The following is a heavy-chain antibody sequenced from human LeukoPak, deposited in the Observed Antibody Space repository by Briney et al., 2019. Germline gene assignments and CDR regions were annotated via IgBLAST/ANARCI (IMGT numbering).Heavy chain of an antibody. Sequence: GAAVKVSCKTSGYTSDFMKYGVAWVRQAPGQGLEWMGWINPDSGHANYAQKFQGRVTMTTDTSTNTAYMELRSLTSDDTAVYYCARERVGTGVTPYCDYWGQGTLVTVSS. CDR3: ARERVGTGVTPYCDY. CDR1: GYTSDFMKYG. V-gene: IGHV1-18*01. J-gene: IGHJ4*02. CDR2: INPDSGHA. D-gene: IGHD1/OR15-1a*01.